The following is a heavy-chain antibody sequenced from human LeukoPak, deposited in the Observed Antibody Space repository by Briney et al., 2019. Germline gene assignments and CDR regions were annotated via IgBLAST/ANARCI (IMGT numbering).Heavy chain of an antibody. Sequence: GASVKVSCKASGYTFTSYGISWVRQAPGQGLEWMGWISAYNGNTNYAQKLQGRVTMTTDTSTSTAYVELRSLRSDDTAVYYCAWTYCSSTSCYSNRYYDFWSGYVEEIWGQGTLVTVSS. CDR1: GYTFTSYG. CDR3: AWTYCSSTSCYSNRYYDFWSGYVEEI. J-gene: IGHJ4*02. V-gene: IGHV1-18*04. D-gene: IGHD3-3*01. CDR2: ISAYNGNT.